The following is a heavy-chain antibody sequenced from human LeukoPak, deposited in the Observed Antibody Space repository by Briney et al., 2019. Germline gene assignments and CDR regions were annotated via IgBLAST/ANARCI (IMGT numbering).Heavy chain of an antibody. CDR2: IKQDGSEQ. CDR3: ARDRCSSTSCFYDY. J-gene: IGHJ4*02. CDR1: GFTFSHYW. V-gene: IGHV3-7*01. D-gene: IGHD2-2*01. Sequence: GGSLRLSCAASGFTFSHYWMTWVPQAPGKGLEWVANIKQDGSEQYYVDSVKGRFTISRDNAKNSLYLQMNSLRVEDTAVYYCARDRCSSTSCFYDYWGQGTLVTVSS.